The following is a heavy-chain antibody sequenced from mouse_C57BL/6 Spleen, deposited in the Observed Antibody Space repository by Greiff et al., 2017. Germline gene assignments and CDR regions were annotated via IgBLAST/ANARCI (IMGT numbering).Heavy chain of an antibody. CDR2: ILPGSGST. V-gene: IGHV1-9*01. J-gene: IGHJ4*01. CDR3: ARGGTAQARDYYAMDY. D-gene: IGHD3-2*02. CDR1: GYTFTGYW. Sequence: VQLKESGAELMKPGASVKLSCKATGYTFTGYWIEWVKQRPGHGLEWIGEILPGSGSTNYNEKFKGKATFTADTSSNTAYMQLSSLTTEDSAIYYCARGGTAQARDYYAMDYWGQGTSVTVSS.